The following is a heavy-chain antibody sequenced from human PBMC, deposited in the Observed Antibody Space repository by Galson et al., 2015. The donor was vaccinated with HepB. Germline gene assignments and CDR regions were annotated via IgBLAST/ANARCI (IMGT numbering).Heavy chain of an antibody. CDR2: ISTDGTTI. Sequence: SLRLSCAASGFIFRNYGMTWVRQAPGKGLEPISCISTDGTTIYYADSVEGRFTISRDNARNSLYLQVSSLRAEDTSLYYCARVGGTFIEGYYFDFWGQGALVAVS. CDR1: GFIFRNYG. J-gene: IGHJ4*02. D-gene: IGHD1-26*01. CDR3: ARVGGTFIEGYYFDF. V-gene: IGHV3-48*01.